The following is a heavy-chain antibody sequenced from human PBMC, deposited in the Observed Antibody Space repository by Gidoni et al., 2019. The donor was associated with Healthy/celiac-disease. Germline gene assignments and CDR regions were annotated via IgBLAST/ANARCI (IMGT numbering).Heavy chain of an antibody. CDR3: ARADGSGSYPHWYFDL. Sequence: QVQLQESGPGLVMPSETLSLTCTVSGCSISSYYWSWIRQPPGKGLEWIGYIYYSGSTNYNPSLKSRVTISVDTSKNQFSLKLSSVTAADTAVYYCARADGSGSYPHWYFDLWGRGTLVTVSS. V-gene: IGHV4-59*01. CDR1: GCSISSYY. D-gene: IGHD3-10*01. CDR2: IYYSGST. J-gene: IGHJ2*01.